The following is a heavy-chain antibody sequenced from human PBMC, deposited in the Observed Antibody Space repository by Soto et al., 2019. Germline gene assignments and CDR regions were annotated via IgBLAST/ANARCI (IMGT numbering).Heavy chain of an antibody. Sequence: VQLVESGGGVVRPGRSLRLSCAASGFSFSVYPMNWVRQAPGKGLEWVACISFDGSKTYYSDSVKGRFTISRDNSKKTVSLRKNTLRPGDAAVYICANVINGAEAGTPNYYVGDVWGKGTPVPVS. CDR2: ISFDGSKT. J-gene: IGHJ6*04. CDR1: GFSFSVYP. V-gene: IGHV3-30*04. D-gene: IGHD6-13*01. CDR3: ANVINGAEAGTPNYYVGDV.